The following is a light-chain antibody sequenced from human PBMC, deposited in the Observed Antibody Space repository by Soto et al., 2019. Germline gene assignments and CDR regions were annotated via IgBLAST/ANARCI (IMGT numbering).Light chain of an antibody. CDR2: SNN. CDR3: HSYDSSLSAVV. CDR1: SSNIGAGYD. Sequence: QLVLTQPPSVSGAPGQRVTISFTGTSSNIGAGYDVHWYQQLPGKAPTLLIYSNNDRPSGVPDRFSGSKSGTSASLAITGLQADDEADYYCHSYDSSLSAVVFGGGTKLTVL. J-gene: IGLJ3*02. V-gene: IGLV1-40*01.